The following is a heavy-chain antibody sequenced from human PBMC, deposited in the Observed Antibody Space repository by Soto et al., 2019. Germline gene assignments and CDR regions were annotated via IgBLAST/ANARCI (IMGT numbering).Heavy chain of an antibody. CDR2: IYHSRST. J-gene: IGHJ4*02. CDR1: GGSISSSNW. V-gene: IGHV4-4*02. D-gene: IGHD6-13*01. CDR3: ARVSIAAAVSDY. Sequence: QVQLQESGTGLVKPSGTLSLTCAVSGGSISSSNWWSWVRQHPGKGLEWIGEIYHSRSTNYNPSLMNRVNISVDKSKNQFSLKLTSVSAADTAVYYCARVSIAAAVSDYWGQGTLVTVSS.